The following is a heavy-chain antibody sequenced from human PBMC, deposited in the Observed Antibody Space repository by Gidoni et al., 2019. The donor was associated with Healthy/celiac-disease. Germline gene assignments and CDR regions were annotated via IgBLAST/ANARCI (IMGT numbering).Heavy chain of an antibody. V-gene: IGHV3-30-3*01. CDR3: ARQSGVTIFGVPDDAFDI. Sequence: QVQLVESGGGVVQPGRSLRLSCAASGFPFSRYALHWVRQAPGKGLEWVAVITYDGSNKYYADSVKGRFTISRDNSKNTLYLQMNSLRAEDTAVYYCARQSGVTIFGVPDDAFDIWGQGTMVTVSS. CDR2: ITYDGSNK. D-gene: IGHD3-3*01. J-gene: IGHJ3*02. CDR1: GFPFSRYA.